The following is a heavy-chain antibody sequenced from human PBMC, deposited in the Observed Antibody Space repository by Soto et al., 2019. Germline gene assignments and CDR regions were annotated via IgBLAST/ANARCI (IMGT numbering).Heavy chain of an antibody. D-gene: IGHD3-22*01. CDR1: GFTFSSYA. J-gene: IGHJ3*02. CDR3: ARVFYSSRYSPDALDI. CDR2: ISYDGSEK. Sequence: GGSLRLSCAASGFTFSSYAMHWVRQAPGKGLEWVALISYDGSEKYYADSVKGRFTISRDNAKNTLFLQMNSLRAEDTAVYYCARVFYSSRYSPDALDISGQATMVTGSS. V-gene: IGHV3-30-3*01.